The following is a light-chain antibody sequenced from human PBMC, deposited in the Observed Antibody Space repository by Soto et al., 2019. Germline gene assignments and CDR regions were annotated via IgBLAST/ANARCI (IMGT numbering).Light chain of an antibody. Sequence: EIVLTQFPATLSLSPGESATLSCRASQSIRRFLAWYQQRPGQAPRLLLYDASNRATDIPARFSGSGSGTDFTLTISSLEPEDLGVYSCQQRSEWPPTFGPVTKLEI. CDR3: QQRSEWPPT. CDR1: QSIRRF. J-gene: IGKJ2*01. V-gene: IGKV3-11*01. CDR2: DAS.